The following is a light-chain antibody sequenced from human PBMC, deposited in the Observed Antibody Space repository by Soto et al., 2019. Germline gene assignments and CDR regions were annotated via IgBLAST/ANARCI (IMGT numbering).Light chain of an antibody. Sequence: QSVLTQPPAASGTPGQRVTISCSGSSSNIGSHTVNWYQQLPGTAPKVVIYNDNQRPSGVPDRFSGSKSGTSASLAISGPQSEDEADYHCAAWDDSLSGWMFGGGTKLTVL. CDR3: AAWDDSLSGWM. V-gene: IGLV1-44*01. J-gene: IGLJ3*02. CDR1: SSNIGSHT. CDR2: NDN.